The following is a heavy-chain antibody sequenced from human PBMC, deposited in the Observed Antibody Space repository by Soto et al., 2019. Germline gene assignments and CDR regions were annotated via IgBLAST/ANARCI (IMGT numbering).Heavy chain of an antibody. J-gene: IGHJ3*02. V-gene: IGHV3-7*01. Sequence: GGSLRLSCAASGFTFSSYWMSWVRQAPGKGLEWVANIKEDGSEKYYVDSVKGRFTISRDNAKNSLYVQLNSLRVEDTAVYYCVRGGIGYCSGGSCYYTAFDIWG. CDR3: VRGGIGYCSGGSCYYTAFDI. CDR2: IKEDGSEK. CDR1: GFTFSSYW. D-gene: IGHD2-15*01.